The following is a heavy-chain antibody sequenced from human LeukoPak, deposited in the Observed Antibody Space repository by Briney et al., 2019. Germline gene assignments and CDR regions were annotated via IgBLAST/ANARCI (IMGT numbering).Heavy chain of an antibody. J-gene: IGHJ6*02. CDR2: IYSGGST. V-gene: IGHV3-66*02. CDR3: ARDDADGGMGV. Sequence: GGSLRLSCAASGFTVSSNYMSWVRQAPGKGLEWVSVIYSGGSTYYADSVKGRFTISRDNSENTLYLQMNSLRAEDTAVYYCARDDADGGMGVWGQGTTVTVSS. CDR1: GFTVSSNY.